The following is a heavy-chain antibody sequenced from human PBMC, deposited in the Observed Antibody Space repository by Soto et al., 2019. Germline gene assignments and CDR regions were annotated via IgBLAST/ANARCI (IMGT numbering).Heavy chain of an antibody. Sequence: PSETLSLTCTVSGGSVSSGSYYWGWIRQPPGKGLEWIGYIYYSGSTYYNPSLKSRVTISVDTSKNQFSLKLSSVTAADTAVYYCARDSTITIFEYGMDVWGQGTTVTVSS. CDR2: IYYSGST. D-gene: IGHD3-3*01. CDR3: ARDSTITIFEYGMDV. CDR1: GGSVSSGSYY. V-gene: IGHV4-30-4*08. J-gene: IGHJ6*02.